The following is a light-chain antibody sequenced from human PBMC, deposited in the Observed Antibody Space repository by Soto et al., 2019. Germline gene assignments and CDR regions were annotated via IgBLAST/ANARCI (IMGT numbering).Light chain of an antibody. V-gene: IGLV2-14*01. CDR2: DVS. CDR1: SSDVGGYNY. J-gene: IGLJ1*01. Sequence: QSVLTQPASVSGSPGQSITISCTGTSSDVGGYNYVSWYQQHPGKDPKLMIYDVSNRPSGVSNRFSGSKSGNTASLTISGLQAEDEDDYYCSSYTSSSTLEVFGTGTKLTVL. CDR3: SSYTSSSTLEV.